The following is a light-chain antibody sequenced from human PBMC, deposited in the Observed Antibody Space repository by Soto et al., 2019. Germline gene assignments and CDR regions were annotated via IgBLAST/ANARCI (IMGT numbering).Light chain of an antibody. CDR2: WAS. Sequence: DIVMTQSPDSLAVSLGERATINCKSSQSVLYSSNNKNYLAWYQQKPGQPPKLLIYWASTRESGVPDRFSGSGSGTDFTLTISSRQAEDGAVYYCQQYYSTPGTVGQGTKVEIK. V-gene: IGKV4-1*01. CDR1: QSVLYSSNNKNY. J-gene: IGKJ1*01. CDR3: QQYYSTPGT.